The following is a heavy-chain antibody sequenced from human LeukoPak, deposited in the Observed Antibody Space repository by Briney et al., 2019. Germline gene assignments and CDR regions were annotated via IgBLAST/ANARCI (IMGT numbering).Heavy chain of an antibody. J-gene: IGHJ6*03. V-gene: IGHV3-48*04. Sequence: PGGSLRLSCATSGFAFGSESMNWVRQAPGKGLEWISYTSSSSVTIYYADSVEGRFTISKDNAENTLYLQMNSLRVEDTAVYYCAREEVGYGYYGYMDVWGKGTTVTVSS. CDR3: AREEVGYGYYGYMDV. CDR2: TSSSSVTI. D-gene: IGHD3-3*01. CDR1: GFAFGSES.